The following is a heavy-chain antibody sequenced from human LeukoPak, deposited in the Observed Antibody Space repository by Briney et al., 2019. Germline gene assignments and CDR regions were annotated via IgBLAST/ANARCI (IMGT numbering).Heavy chain of an antibody. J-gene: IGHJ3*02. CDR3: ARSLYYFGSGSFDI. CDR2: IYYSGST. Sequence: SETLSLTCTVSGGSISSYYWSWIRQPPGKGLEWIGYIYYSGSTNYNPSLKSRVTISVDTSKNQFSLKLSSVTAADTAVYYCARSLYYFGSGSFDIWGQGTMVTVSS. CDR1: GGSISSYY. V-gene: IGHV4-59*01. D-gene: IGHD3-10*01.